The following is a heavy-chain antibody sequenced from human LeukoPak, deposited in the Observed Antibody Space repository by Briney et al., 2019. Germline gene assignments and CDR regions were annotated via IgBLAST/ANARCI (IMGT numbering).Heavy chain of an antibody. CDR2: IYYSGST. J-gene: IGHJ5*02. CDR1: GGSISSGGYY. V-gene: IGHV4-61*08. D-gene: IGHD3-3*01. CDR3: ARELSYYDFWSSLTRANNWFDP. Sequence: PSETLSLTCTVSGGSISSGGYYWSWIRQHPGKGLEWIGYIYYSGSTNYSPSLKSRVTISVDTSKNQFSLKLSSVTAADTAVYYCARELSYYDFWSSLTRANNWFDPWGQGTLVTVSS.